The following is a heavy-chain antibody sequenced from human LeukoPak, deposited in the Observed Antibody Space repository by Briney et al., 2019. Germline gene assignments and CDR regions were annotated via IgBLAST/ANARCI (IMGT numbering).Heavy chain of an antibody. V-gene: IGHV4-39*01. CDR2: SYYNGST. Sequence: SETLSLTCTVSGGPISSRRDSWGWIRQPPGEGLEWIGSSYYNGSTYYSPSLKSRVTISVDTSKNQFSLKLSSVTAEDTAVYYCARHNGSSSWYWEYYYYGMDVWGQGTTVTVSS. CDR1: GGPISSRRDS. D-gene: IGHD6-13*01. J-gene: IGHJ6*02. CDR3: ARHNGSSSWYWEYYYYGMDV.